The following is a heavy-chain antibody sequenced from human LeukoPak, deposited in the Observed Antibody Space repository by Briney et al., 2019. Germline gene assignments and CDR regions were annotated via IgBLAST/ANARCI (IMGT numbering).Heavy chain of an antibody. J-gene: IGHJ4*02. Sequence: GGSLRPSCAASGFTFSSYEMNWVRQAPGKGLEWVSYISSSGSTIYYADSVKGRFTISRDNAKNSLYLQMNSLRAEDTAVYYCARENTMVRGVIPPHFDYWGQGTLVTVSS. V-gene: IGHV3-48*03. CDR2: ISSSGSTI. D-gene: IGHD3-10*01. CDR1: GFTFSSYE. CDR3: ARENTMVRGVIPPHFDY.